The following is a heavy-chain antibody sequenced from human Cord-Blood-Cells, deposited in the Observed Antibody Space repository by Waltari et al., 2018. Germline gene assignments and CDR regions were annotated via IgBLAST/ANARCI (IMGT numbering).Heavy chain of an antibody. CDR3: ARGVYGSGSYVDY. J-gene: IGHJ4*02. Sequence: QVQLVQSGAEVKKPGASVKVSCKTSGYTFTGYYMHWVRQAPGQGLGWMGWINPNCGGTNYAQKFQCRVTMTRDTSISTAYMELSRLRSDDTAVYYCARGVYGSGSYVDYWGQGTLVTVSS. D-gene: IGHD3-10*01. V-gene: IGHV1-2*02. CDR2: INPNCGGT. CDR1: GYTFTGYY.